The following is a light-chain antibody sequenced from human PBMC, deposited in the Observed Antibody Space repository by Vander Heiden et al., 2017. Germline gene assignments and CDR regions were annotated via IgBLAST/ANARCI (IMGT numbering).Light chain of an antibody. CDR1: QSVNNN. CDR2: GAS. V-gene: IGKV3-15*01. Sequence: EVAMTQSPATLSVSPGERATLSCRASQSVNNNLAWYQQNPGQAPRLLIYGASTRATGIPARFSGSGSGTEFTLTISSLQSEDFAIYYCQQYNNWPRTFGQGTKLEIK. CDR3: QQYNNWPRT. J-gene: IGKJ2*01.